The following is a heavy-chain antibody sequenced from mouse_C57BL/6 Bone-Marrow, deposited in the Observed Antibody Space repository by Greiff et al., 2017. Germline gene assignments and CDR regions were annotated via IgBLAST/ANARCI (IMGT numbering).Heavy chain of an antibody. CDR1: GYTFTSYW. D-gene: IGHD2-1*01. J-gene: IGHJ2*01. Sequence: QVQLQQPGAELVMPGASVKLSCKASGYTFTSYWMHWVKQRPGQGLEWIGEIDPSDSYTNYNQKFKGKSTLTVDKSSSTAYMQLSSLTSEDSAVYDCARDYVNPFDYWGQGTTLTVSS. V-gene: IGHV1-69*01. CDR3: ARDYVNPFDY. CDR2: IDPSDSYT.